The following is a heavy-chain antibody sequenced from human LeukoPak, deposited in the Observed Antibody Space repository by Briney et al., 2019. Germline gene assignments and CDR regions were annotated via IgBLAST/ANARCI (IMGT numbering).Heavy chain of an antibody. Sequence: ASVKVSCKASGYTFTSYGISWVRQAPGQGLEWMGWISAYNGNTNYAQKLQGRVTMTTDTSTSTAYMELRSLRSADTPVYYCARAWFGELSRYYYYYGMDVWGQGTTVTVSS. V-gene: IGHV1-18*01. J-gene: IGHJ6*02. CDR3: ARAWFGELSRYYYYYGMDV. CDR1: GYTFTSYG. D-gene: IGHD3-10*01. CDR2: ISAYNGNT.